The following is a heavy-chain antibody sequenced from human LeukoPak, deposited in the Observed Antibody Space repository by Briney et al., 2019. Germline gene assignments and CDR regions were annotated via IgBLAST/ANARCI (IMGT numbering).Heavy chain of an antibody. CDR3: ASHSGSLEVDY. CDR1: GYSISSGYY. CDR2: IYHSGST. D-gene: IGHD1-26*01. Sequence: PSETLSLTCTVSGYSISSGYYWGWIRQPPGEGLEWIGSIYHSGSTYYNPSLKSRVTISVDTSKNQFSLKLSSVTAADTAVYYCASHSGSLEVDYWGQGTLVTVSS. J-gene: IGHJ4*02. V-gene: IGHV4-38-2*02.